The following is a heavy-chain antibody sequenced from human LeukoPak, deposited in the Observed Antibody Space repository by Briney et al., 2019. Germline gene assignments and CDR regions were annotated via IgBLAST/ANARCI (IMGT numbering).Heavy chain of an antibody. J-gene: IGHJ4*02. CDR1: GFTFSSYG. Sequence: GGSLRLSCAASGFTFSSYGMHWVRQAPGKGLEWVAVISYDGSNKYYADSVKGRFTISRDNSKNTLYLQMISLRAEDTAVYYCARGPEKSLRYYFHYWGQGTLVTVSS. V-gene: IGHV3-30*03. CDR3: ARGPEKSLRYYFHY. CDR2: ISYDGSNK.